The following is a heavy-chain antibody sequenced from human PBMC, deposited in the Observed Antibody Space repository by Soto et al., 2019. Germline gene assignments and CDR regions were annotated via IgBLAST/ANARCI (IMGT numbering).Heavy chain of an antibody. Sequence: LRLSCSVSGFSVSSDYMSWVRQAPGKGLEWVSVFFRDGSTYYADSVRGRFTISRDNSKNTLYLQMNSLRVEDTAVYYCARDPGYSSSSGDYYGMDVWGQGTTVTVSS. CDR3: ARDPGYSSSSGDYYGMDV. D-gene: IGHD6-6*01. CDR2: FFRDGST. J-gene: IGHJ6*02. CDR1: GFSVSSDY. V-gene: IGHV3-53*01.